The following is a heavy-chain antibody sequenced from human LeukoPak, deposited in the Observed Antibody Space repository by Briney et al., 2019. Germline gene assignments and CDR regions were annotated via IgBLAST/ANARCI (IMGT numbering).Heavy chain of an antibody. CDR1: GFTFSSYW. CDR3: ARDLYLSR. J-gene: IGHJ4*02. CDR2: IKPDGNEQ. D-gene: IGHD2/OR15-2a*01. V-gene: IGHV3-7*01. Sequence: GGSLRLSCAASGFTFSSYWMSWVRQAPGKGLEWVANIKPDGNEQYYVDSVKGRFTISRDNAKNSFYLQMNSLRAEDTAVYYCARDLYLSRWGQGTLVTVSS.